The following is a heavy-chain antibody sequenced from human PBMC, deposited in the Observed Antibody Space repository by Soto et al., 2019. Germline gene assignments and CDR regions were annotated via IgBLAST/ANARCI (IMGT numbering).Heavy chain of an antibody. CDR2: IYHSGST. CDR1: SGSISSSNW. D-gene: IGHD4-17*01. V-gene: IGHV4-4*02. Sequence: SETLSLTCAVSSGSISSSNWWSWVRQPPGKGLEWIGEIYHSGSTNYNPSLKSRVTISVDKSKNQFSLKLSSVTAADTAVYYCARDLIYGDYPNGWFDPWGQGTLVTVSS. J-gene: IGHJ5*02. CDR3: ARDLIYGDYPNGWFDP.